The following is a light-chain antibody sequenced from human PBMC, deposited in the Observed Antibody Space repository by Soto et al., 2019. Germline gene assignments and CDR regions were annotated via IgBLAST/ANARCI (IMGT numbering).Light chain of an antibody. CDR3: QQYSNSPRT. CDR2: NAS. V-gene: IGKV3D-20*01. CDR1: QTVTSNW. J-gene: IGKJ1*01. Sequence: EIVLTQSPATLSLSPGERATLSCGASQTVTSNWLAWYQQRPGLAPRLVIYNASTRATGISGRFSGGGSGTDFTLTITRLEPEDFAVYYCQQYSNSPRTFGQGTRVEIK.